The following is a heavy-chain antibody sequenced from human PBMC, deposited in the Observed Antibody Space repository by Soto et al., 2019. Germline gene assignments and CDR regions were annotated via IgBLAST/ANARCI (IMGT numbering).Heavy chain of an antibody. J-gene: IGHJ4*02. D-gene: IGHD2-15*01. CDR1: GDSVSSISAS. CDR2: TYYRSKWTN. Sequence: SQTLSLTCAISGDSVSSISASWNWIRQSPSGGLEWLGRTYYRSKWTNDYAVSVKSRITINPDTSKNQFSLQLSSVTPEDTAMYYCVRGYSSSFDYWGQGTLVTVSS. CDR3: VRGYSSSFDY. V-gene: IGHV6-1*01.